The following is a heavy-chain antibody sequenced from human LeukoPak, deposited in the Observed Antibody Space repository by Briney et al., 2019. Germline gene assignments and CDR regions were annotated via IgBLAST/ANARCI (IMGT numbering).Heavy chain of an antibody. CDR3: ARSAPRYCSSTSCYGGLLEFDP. V-gene: IGHV4-39*01. D-gene: IGHD2-2*01. CDR1: GGPISSSNYY. Sequence: SETLSLTRTVSGGPISSSNYYWGWIRQPPGKGLEWIGSIHYRGNTYYNPSLKRRVTISVDTSKNQFYLKLSSVTAADTAVYYCARSAPRYCSSTSCYGGLLEFDPWGQGTLVTVSS. CDR2: IHYRGNT. J-gene: IGHJ5*02.